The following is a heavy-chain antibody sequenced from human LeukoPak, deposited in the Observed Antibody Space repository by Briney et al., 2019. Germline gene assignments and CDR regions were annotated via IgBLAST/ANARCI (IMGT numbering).Heavy chain of an antibody. CDR3: VANSADYNTLGSSYKV. J-gene: IGHJ4*02. CDR1: GGSISSSSYY. Sequence: PSETLSLTCTVSGGSISSSSYYWGWIRQPPGKGLEWIGSIYYSGSTYYNPSLKSRVTIFVDTSKNHFSLKLSSVTAADTAVYYCVANSADYNTLGSSYKVWGQGTVVTVSS. D-gene: IGHD3-10*01. CDR2: IYYSGST. V-gene: IGHV4-39*02.